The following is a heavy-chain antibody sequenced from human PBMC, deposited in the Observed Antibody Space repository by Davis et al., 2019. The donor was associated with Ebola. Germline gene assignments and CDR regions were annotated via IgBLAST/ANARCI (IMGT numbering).Heavy chain of an antibody. D-gene: IGHD3-16*01. V-gene: IGHV1-46*01. CDR2: IKPSGGST. J-gene: IGHJ4*02. CDR1: GYIFTSDY. Sequence: AAVKVSCKASGYIFTSDYMHWVRQAPGQGLEWMGIIKPSGGSTSYAQKFQGRVTMTRDTSTSTAYMELSSLRSEDTAMYYCGRDWRSSYDKNYWGQGTLVTVSS. CDR3: GRDWRSSYDKNY.